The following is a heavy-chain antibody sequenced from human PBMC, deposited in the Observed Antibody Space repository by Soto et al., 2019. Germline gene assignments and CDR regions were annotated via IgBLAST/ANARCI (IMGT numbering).Heavy chain of an antibody. CDR1: GFTVSSNY. CDR2: INSGGIT. CDR3: AGIRPPLY. V-gene: IGHV3-66*01. J-gene: IGHJ4*02. Sequence: EVQLVESGGGLVQPGGSLRLSCAVSGFTVSSNYMSWVRQAPGKGLEWVSVINSGGITFYADAVKGRFTISRDNSKTTLYLQMNSLRAEDTAVYYCAGIRPPLYWGQGTLVTVSS. D-gene: IGHD5-18*01.